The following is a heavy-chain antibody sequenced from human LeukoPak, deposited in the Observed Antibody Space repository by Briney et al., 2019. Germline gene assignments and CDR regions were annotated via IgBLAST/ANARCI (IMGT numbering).Heavy chain of an antibody. CDR2: INHSGST. V-gene: IGHV4-34*01. J-gene: IGHJ4*02. CDR1: GGSFSGYY. D-gene: IGHD6-19*01. Sequence: SETLSLTCAVYGGSFSGYYWSWIRQPPGKGLEWIGEINHSGSTNYNPSLKSRVTISVDTSKNQFSLKLSSVTAADTAVYYCARAGGYSSGFNLFWGQGTLVTVSS. CDR3: ARAGGYSSGFNLF.